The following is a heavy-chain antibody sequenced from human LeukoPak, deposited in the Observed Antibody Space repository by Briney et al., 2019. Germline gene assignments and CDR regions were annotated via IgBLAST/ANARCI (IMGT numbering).Heavy chain of an antibody. J-gene: IGHJ3*02. CDR1: GGSISSSSYY. CDR2: IYYSGST. V-gene: IGHV4-39*07. CDR3: ARDYSSSWYSKSDAFDI. Sequence: PSETLSLTCTVSGGSISSSSYYWGWIRQPPGKGLEWIGSIYYSGSTYYNPSLKSRVTISLDTSKNQFSLKLSSVTAADTAVYYCARDYSSSWYSKSDAFDIWGQGTMVTVSS. D-gene: IGHD6-13*01.